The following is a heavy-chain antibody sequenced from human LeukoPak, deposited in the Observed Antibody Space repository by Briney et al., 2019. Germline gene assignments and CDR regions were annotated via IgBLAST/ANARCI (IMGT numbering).Heavy chain of an antibody. CDR3: ARRNSGNYSPGNYYYYMDV. CDR2: INHRGST. J-gene: IGHJ6*03. Sequence: AETLSLTCAVYGGSFSGYYWTWIRQPPGKGLEWIGEINHRGSTNDNPSLKSRVTISVDTSRNQFSLKLTSVTAADTAVYYCARRNSGNYSPGNYYYYMDVWGKGTTVTVSS. CDR1: GGSFSGYY. D-gene: IGHD1-26*01. V-gene: IGHV4-34*01.